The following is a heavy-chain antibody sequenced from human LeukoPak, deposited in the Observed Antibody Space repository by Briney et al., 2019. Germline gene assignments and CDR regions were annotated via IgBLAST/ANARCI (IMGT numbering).Heavy chain of an antibody. Sequence: GGSLRLSCAASGFTFSSYSMNWVRQAPGKGLEWVSSISSSSSYIYYADSVKGRFTISRGNAKNSLYLQMNSLRAEDTAVYYCARDLASGIAAAGTVHWFDPWGQGTLVTVSS. CDR1: GFTFSSYS. V-gene: IGHV3-21*01. CDR3: ARDLASGIAAAGTVHWFDP. J-gene: IGHJ5*02. D-gene: IGHD6-13*01. CDR2: ISSSSSYI.